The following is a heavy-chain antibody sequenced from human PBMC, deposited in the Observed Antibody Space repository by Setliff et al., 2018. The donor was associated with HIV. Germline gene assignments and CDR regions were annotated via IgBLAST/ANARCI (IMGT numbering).Heavy chain of an antibody. V-gene: IGHV3-33*08. CDR1: GFTFSSYT. D-gene: IGHD1-26*01. Sequence: GESLKISCAASGFTFSSYTMHWVRQAPGKGLEWVALIWYDGSNKYYADSVKGRFTISRDNSKNTLYLQMNSLRAEDTAVYYCVRDYMWAFDYWGQGTLVTVS. J-gene: IGHJ4*02. CDR3: VRDYMWAFDY. CDR2: IWYDGSNK.